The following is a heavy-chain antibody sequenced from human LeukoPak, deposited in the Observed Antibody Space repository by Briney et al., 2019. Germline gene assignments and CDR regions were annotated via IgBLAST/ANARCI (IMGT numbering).Heavy chain of an antibody. V-gene: IGHV3-66*01. CDR1: GVTVSSNH. Sequence: SGGSRRLSCAVSGVTVSSNHMSWVRQAPGKGLEWVSAIYSGGGTYYADSVKGRFTLSRDISKNTLYLQMNSLRAEDTAVYYCVRDASWGQGTLVTVSS. CDR3: VRDAS. J-gene: IGHJ4*02. CDR2: IYSGGGT.